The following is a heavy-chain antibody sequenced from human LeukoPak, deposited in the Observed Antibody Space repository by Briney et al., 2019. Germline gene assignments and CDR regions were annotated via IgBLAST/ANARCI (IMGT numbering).Heavy chain of an antibody. CDR3: ARGGGSYPGAFDI. V-gene: IGHV3-21*01. J-gene: IGHJ3*02. D-gene: IGHD1-26*01. CDR2: ISSSSNYI. CDR1: GFTFSSYT. Sequence: GGSLRLSCAASGFTFSSYTMSWVRQAPGKGLEWVSSISSSSNYIYYADSVKGRFTISRDNAKNSLYLQMNSLRAEDTAVYYCARGGGSYPGAFDIWGQGTMVTVSS.